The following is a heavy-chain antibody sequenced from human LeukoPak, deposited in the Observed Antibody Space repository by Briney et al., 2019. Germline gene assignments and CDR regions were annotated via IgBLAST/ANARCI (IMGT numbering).Heavy chain of an antibody. J-gene: IGHJ5*02. CDR1: GFTFSSYG. D-gene: IGHD6-19*01. V-gene: IGHV3-30*18. CDR2: ISYDGSNK. CDR3: AKGQGYSSGWYRGWFDP. Sequence: GGSLRLSCAASGFTFSSYGMHWVRQAPGKGLEWVAVISYDGSNKYYADSVKGRFTISRDNSKNTLYLQMNSLRAEDTAVYYCAKGQGYSSGWYRGWFDPWGQGTLVTVSS.